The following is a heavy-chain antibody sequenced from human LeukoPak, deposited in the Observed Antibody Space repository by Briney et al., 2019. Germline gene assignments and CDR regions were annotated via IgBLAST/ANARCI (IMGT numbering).Heavy chain of an antibody. CDR2: VHKTGSI. CDR3: TKYDGSPANYFDS. V-gene: IGHV4-59*08. J-gene: IGHJ4*02. Sequence: SETLSLTCTVSGDSISAYYWSWVRQPPGKGLEWIAFVHKTGSINYNPSLKSRATISMDTSNSQFSLHVNSVTAADTAVYYCTKYDGSPANYFDSWGPGTLVTVSP. CDR1: GDSISAYY. D-gene: IGHD1-26*01.